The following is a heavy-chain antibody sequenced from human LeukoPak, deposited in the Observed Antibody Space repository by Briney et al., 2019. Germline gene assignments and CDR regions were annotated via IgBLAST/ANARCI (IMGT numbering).Heavy chain of an antibody. J-gene: IGHJ4*02. D-gene: IGHD3-3*01. V-gene: IGHV3-74*01. CDR1: GFTFSSYW. Sequence: SGGSLRLSCAASGFTFSSYWMHWVRQAPGKGLVWVSRINSDRSSISYADSVKGRFTISRDNAKNTLYLQMNSLRTEDTAVYYCASSFWSGYYYFWGQGTLVTVSS. CDR3: ASSFWSGYYYF. CDR2: INSDRSSI.